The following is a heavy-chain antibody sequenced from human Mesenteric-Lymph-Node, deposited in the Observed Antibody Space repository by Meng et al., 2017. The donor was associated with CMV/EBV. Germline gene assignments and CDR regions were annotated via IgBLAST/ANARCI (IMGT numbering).Heavy chain of an antibody. J-gene: IGHJ4*02. V-gene: IGHV1-69*05. D-gene: IGHD6-6*01. CDR2: IIPIFGTA. CDR3: ARSPLGGIAARPYYFDY. CDR1: GGTFSSYA. Sequence: VKVSCKASGGTFSSYAISWVRQAPGQGLEGMGGIIPIFGTANYAQKFQGRVTITTDESTSTAYMELSSLRSEDTAVYYCARSPLGGIAARPYYFDYWGQGTLVTVSS.